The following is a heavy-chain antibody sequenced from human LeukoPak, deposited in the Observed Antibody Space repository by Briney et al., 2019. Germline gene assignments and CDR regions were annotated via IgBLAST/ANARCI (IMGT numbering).Heavy chain of an antibody. CDR2: IKSKTDGGTT. Sequence: PGGSLRLSCAASGFTFSNAWMNWVRQAPGKGLEWVGRIKSKTDGGTTDYAAPVKGRFTISRDDSKNTLYLQMNSLKTEDTAVYYCTTEESQFIVGAVIDYWGQGTLVTVSS. D-gene: IGHD1-26*01. J-gene: IGHJ4*02. V-gene: IGHV3-15*07. CDR1: GFTFSNAW. CDR3: TTEESQFIVGAVIDY.